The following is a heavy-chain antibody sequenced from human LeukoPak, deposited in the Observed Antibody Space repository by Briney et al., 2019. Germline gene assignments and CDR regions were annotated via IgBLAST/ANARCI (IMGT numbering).Heavy chain of an antibody. D-gene: IGHD3-9*01. Sequence: SETLSLTCTVSGGSISSSSYYWGWIRQPPGKGLEWIGSIYYSGSTYYNPSLKSRVTISVDTSKNQFSLKLSSVTAADTAVYYCARQYSDILTGYHRGELYWYFDLWGRGTLVTVSS. CDR3: ARQYSDILTGYHRGELYWYFDL. J-gene: IGHJ2*01. CDR2: IYYSGST. V-gene: IGHV4-39*07. CDR1: GGSISSSSYY.